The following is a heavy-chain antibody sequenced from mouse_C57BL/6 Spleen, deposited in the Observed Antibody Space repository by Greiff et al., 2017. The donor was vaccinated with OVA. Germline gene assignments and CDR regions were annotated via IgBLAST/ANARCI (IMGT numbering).Heavy chain of an antibody. CDR1: GYTFTSYD. Sequence: VQLQQSGPELVKPGASVKLSCKASGYTFTSYDINWVKQRPGQGLEWIGWIYPRDGSTKYNEKFKGKATLTVDTSSSTAYMELHSLTSEDSAVYFCARVTTGVATYFDDWGTGTTVTVSS. CDR3: ARVTTGVATYFDD. J-gene: IGHJ1*03. CDR2: IYPRDGST. D-gene: IGHD1-1*01. V-gene: IGHV1-85*01.